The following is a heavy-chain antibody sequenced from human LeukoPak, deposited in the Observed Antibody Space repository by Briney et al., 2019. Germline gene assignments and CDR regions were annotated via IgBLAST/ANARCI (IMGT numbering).Heavy chain of an antibody. CDR1: GYTFTSYD. V-gene: IGHV1-8*01. D-gene: IGHD2-2*01. CDR2: MNPNSSNT. Sequence: ASVKVSCKASGYTFTSYDINWVRQATGQGLEWMGWMNPNSSNTGYAQKFQGRVTMTRNTSISTAYMELSSLRSEDTAVYYCARYCSSTSCPHYFDYWGQGTLVTVSS. J-gene: IGHJ4*02. CDR3: ARYCSSTSCPHYFDY.